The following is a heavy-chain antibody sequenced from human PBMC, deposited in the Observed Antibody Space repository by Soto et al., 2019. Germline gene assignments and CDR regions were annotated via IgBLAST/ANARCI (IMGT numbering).Heavy chain of an antibody. CDR2: IYSGGST. CDR1: GFTVSSNY. J-gene: IGHJ4*02. V-gene: IGHV3-66*01. D-gene: IGHD2-2*01. Sequence: EVQLVESGGGLVQPGGSLRLSCAASGFTVSSNYMSWVRQAPGKGLEWVSVIYSGGSTYYADSVKGRFTISRDNSKNTLYVQRNSLRAEDAAVYYCAGTPGGNPTSFDYWGQGTLVTVSS. CDR3: AGTPGGNPTSFDY.